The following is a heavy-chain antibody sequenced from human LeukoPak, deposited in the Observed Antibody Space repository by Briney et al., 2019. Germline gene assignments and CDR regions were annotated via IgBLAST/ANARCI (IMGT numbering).Heavy chain of an antibody. J-gene: IGHJ4*02. CDR3: ARNVASGLDF. CDR1: GYTLTTYY. CDR2: INPSGGST. V-gene: IGHV1-46*01. Sequence: EASVKVSCKASGYTLTTYYIHWVRQAPGQGLEWMGFINPSGGSTSYAQKFQGRVTMTRDTSTSTVYMELSSLRSEDTAVYYCARNVASGLDFWGQGTLVTVSS. D-gene: IGHD3-10*01.